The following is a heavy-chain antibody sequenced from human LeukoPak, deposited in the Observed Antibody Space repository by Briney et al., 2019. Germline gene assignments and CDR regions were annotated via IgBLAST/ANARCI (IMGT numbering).Heavy chain of an antibody. D-gene: IGHD6-19*01. CDR1: GFTFSDYY. V-gene: IGHV3-11*04. CDR2: ISSSGSTI. CDR3: ARARSSGWYGGPICDY. Sequence: SGESLRLSCAASGFTFSDYYMSWIRQAPGKGLEWVSYISSSGSTIYYADSVKGRFTISRDNAKNSLYLQMNSLRAEDTAVYYCARARSSGWYGGPICDYWGQGTLVTVSS. J-gene: IGHJ4*02.